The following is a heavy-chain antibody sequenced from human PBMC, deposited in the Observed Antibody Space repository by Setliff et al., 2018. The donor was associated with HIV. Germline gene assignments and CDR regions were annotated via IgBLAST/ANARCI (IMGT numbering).Heavy chain of an antibody. CDR2: LYHSGGT. Sequence: SETLSLTCTVSGDSISSYYWSWIRRPPGKGLECIGHLYHSGGTKYNPSLESRVTISVDTSKKHFSLNLSSVTAADTAVYYCARGLATSSRSSLVYWGQGILVTVSS. V-gene: IGHV4-59*01. CDR3: ARGLATSSRSSLVY. J-gene: IGHJ4*02. D-gene: IGHD6-6*01. CDR1: GDSISSYY.